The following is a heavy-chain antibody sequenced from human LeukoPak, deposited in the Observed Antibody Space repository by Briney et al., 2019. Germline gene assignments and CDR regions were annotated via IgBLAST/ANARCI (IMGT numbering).Heavy chain of an antibody. Sequence: GGSLRLSCAASGFTFSSYAMHWVRQAPGKGLEWVAVIWYDGSNKYYADSVKGRFTISRDNSKNTLYLQMNSLRAEDTAVYYCARSQTTVVPAAMGYWGQGTLVTVSS. D-gene: IGHD2-2*01. CDR2: IWYDGSNK. J-gene: IGHJ4*02. CDR1: GFTFSSYA. CDR3: ARSQTTVVPAAMGY. V-gene: IGHV3-33*08.